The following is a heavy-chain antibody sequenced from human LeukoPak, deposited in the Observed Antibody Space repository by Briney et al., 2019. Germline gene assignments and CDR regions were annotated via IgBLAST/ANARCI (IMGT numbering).Heavy chain of an antibody. D-gene: IGHD5-12*01. CDR2: RNPNSGNT. CDR3: ARGGLRRATGSFDP. V-gene: IGHV1-8*01. Sequence: ASVKVSCKASGYTFTSNDINWVRQATGQGLEGMGGRNPNSGNTGYAQKFQGRVTMTRNTSISTAYMELSSLRSEDTAVYYCARGGLRRATGSFDPWGQGTLVTVSS. CDR1: GYTFTSND. J-gene: IGHJ5*02.